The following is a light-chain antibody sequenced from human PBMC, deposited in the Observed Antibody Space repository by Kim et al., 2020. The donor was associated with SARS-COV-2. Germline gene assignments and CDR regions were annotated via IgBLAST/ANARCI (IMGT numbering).Light chain of an antibody. CDR1: SSDLDYNY. CDR3: TSYTASSTVV. V-gene: IGLV2-14*03. CDR2: DVD. Sequence: QSALTQPASVSGSPGQSVTISCTGASSDLDYNYVSWYQQLPGKVPQLLIYDVDDRPSGVSNRFSGSKSGNTASLTISGLQAEDEAHYYCTSYTASSTVVFGGGTQLTVL. J-gene: IGLJ3*02.